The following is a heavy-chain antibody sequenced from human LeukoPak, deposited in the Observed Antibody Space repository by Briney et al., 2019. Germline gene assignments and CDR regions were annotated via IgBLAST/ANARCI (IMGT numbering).Heavy chain of an antibody. CDR1: GGSISSSSCYY. V-gene: IGHV4-39*01. J-gene: IGHJ3*02. CDR2: IYYSGGT. D-gene: IGHD3-22*01. CDR3: ERHRMYYNDSSGRSVADAFDI. Sequence: SETLSHTCTASGGSISSSSCYYWGWIRQPPGTGLEWIGSIYYSGGTYYNPSLKSRVTISVDTSKNQFSPNQRSVTPADTRVYYCERHRMYYNDSSGRSVADAFDIWGQGTMVTVSS.